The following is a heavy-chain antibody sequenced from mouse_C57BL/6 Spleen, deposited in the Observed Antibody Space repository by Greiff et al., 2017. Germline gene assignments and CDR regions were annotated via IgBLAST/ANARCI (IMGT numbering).Heavy chain of an antibody. CDR3: VGLNWDEDYFDY. D-gene: IGHD4-1*02. V-gene: IGHV10-1*01. Sequence: EVKLMESGGGLVQPKGSLKLSCAASGFSFNTYAMNWVRQAPGKGLEWVARIRSKSNNYATYYADSVKDRFTISRDDSESMLYLQMNNLKTEDTAMYYCVGLNWDEDYFDYWGQGTTLTVSS. J-gene: IGHJ2*01. CDR1: GFSFNTYA. CDR2: IRSKSNNYAT.